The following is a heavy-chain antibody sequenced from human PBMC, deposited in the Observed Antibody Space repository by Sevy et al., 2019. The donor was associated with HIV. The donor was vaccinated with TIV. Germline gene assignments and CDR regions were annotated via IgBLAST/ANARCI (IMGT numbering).Heavy chain of an antibody. CDR2: IYYTGRT. V-gene: IGHV4-39*01. CDR3: ARHPNPSGAPGGFDS. D-gene: IGHD1-26*01. J-gene: IGHJ4*02. Sequence: SETLSLTCTVSGDSIISNIHYWGWIRQSPGKGLEWIGSIYYTGRTYYSPSLKSRVTVSIDTSKNQFSLNLNSVTAADTAVYSCARHPNPSGAPGGFDSWGRGTLVTVSS. CDR1: GDSIISNIHY.